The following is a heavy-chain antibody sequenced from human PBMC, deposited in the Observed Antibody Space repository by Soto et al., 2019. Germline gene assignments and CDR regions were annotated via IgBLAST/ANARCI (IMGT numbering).Heavy chain of an antibody. D-gene: IGHD3-22*01. V-gene: IGHV1-18*01. CDR3: TRERRRQYYYDSRGYQLAAFDI. CDR1: GYTCTSYG. CDR2: ISAYNGNT. J-gene: IGHJ3*02. Sequence: ASVKVSCKASGYTCTSYGISWVRQAPVEGYERMGCISAYNGNTNYAQMLQVSVTMTTDAYSSIADLELGSLTSDDTAVYSCTRERRRQYYYDSRGYQLAAFDIWGQGTMDTVS.